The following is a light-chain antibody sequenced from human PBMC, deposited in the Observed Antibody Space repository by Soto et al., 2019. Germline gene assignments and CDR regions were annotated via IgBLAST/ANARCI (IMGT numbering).Light chain of an antibody. V-gene: IGKV1-5*01. Sequence: DIQITQSPSTLSASVGDRVTITCRASQSISSWLAWYQQKPGKAPKLLIYVASSLESGVPSRFSGSGSGTEFTLTISSLQPDDFATYYCQQYNSYSKTFGQGTKVDIK. CDR1: QSISSW. CDR2: VAS. J-gene: IGKJ1*01. CDR3: QQYNSYSKT.